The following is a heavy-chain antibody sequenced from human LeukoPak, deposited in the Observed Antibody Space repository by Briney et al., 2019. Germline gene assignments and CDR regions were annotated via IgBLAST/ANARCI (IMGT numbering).Heavy chain of an antibody. CDR1: GGTFSSYA. V-gene: IGHV1-69*13. CDR2: IIPIFGTA. Sequence: SVKVSCKASGGTFSSYAISWVRQAPGQGLEWMGGIIPIFGTANYAQKFQGRVTITADESTSTAYMELSSLRSEDTAVYYCARKNYNSGYFDYWGQGTLVTVSS. D-gene: IGHD5-24*01. CDR3: ARKNYNSGYFDY. J-gene: IGHJ4*02.